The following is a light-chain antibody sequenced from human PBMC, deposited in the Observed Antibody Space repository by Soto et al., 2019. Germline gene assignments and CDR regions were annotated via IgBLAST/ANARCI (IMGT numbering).Light chain of an antibody. J-gene: IGLJ1*01. V-gene: IGLV6-57*02. CDR3: ASYAGTKLFV. CDR1: GGSIASNY. CDR2: EVT. Sequence: NFMLTQPHSVSESPGKTVIISCTGSGGSIASNYVQWYQQRPGSVPTCVIYEVTKRPSGVPDRFSGSKSGSTASLTVSGLQADDEAEYYCASYAGTKLFVFGSGTKLTVL.